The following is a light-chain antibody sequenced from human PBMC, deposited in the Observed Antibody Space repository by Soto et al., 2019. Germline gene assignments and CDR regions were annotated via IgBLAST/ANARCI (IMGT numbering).Light chain of an antibody. Sequence: IVMTQSPDSLAVSLGERATINCKSSQSVLYSSNNKNYLAWYQQKPGQPPKLLIYWASTRESGVPDRFSGSGSGTDFTLTISSLQAEDVPVYYCQQYYSTPLTFGGGTKVEIK. V-gene: IGKV4-1*01. CDR3: QQYYSTPLT. CDR2: WAS. J-gene: IGKJ4*01. CDR1: QSVLYSSNNKNY.